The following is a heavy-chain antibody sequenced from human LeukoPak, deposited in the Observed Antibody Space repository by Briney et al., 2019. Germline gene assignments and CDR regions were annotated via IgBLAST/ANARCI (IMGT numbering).Heavy chain of an antibody. D-gene: IGHD3-3*01. J-gene: IGHJ4*02. CDR1: GFTFSSYS. Sequence: GSLRLSCAASGFTFSSYSMNWVRQAPGKGLEWVSSISSSSSYIYYADSVKGRFTISRDNAKNSLYLQMNSLRAEDTAVYYCARTSLLRFLEWLFDYWGQGTLVTVSS. V-gene: IGHV3-21*01. CDR3: ARTSLLRFLEWLFDY. CDR2: ISSSSSYI.